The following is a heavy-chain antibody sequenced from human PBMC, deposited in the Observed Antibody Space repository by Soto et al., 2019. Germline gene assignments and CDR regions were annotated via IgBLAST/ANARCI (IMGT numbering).Heavy chain of an antibody. CDR2: INAGNGNT. CDR1: GGTFSNYA. Sequence: QVQLVQSGAEVKKPGSSVKVSCKASGGTFSNYAISWVRQAPGQRLEWMGWINAGNGNTKYSQKFQGRVTITRDTSASTAYMELSSLRSEDTAVYYCARGVNGMDVWGQGTTVTVSS. D-gene: IGHD3-22*01. CDR3: ARGVNGMDV. J-gene: IGHJ6*02. V-gene: IGHV1-3*01.